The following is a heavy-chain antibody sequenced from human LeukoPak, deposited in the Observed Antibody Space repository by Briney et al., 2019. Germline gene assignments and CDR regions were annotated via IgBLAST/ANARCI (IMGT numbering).Heavy chain of an antibody. D-gene: IGHD3-22*01. Sequence: SQTLSLTCTVSGGSISSGGYYWSWIRQHPGKGLEWIGYIYYSGSTYYNPSLKSRVTISVDTSKNQFSLKLSSLTAADTAVYYCARLSYDSSGYLDYWGQGTLVTVSS. CDR3: ARLSYDSSGYLDY. CDR1: GGSISSGGYY. V-gene: IGHV4-31*03. J-gene: IGHJ4*02. CDR2: IYYSGST.